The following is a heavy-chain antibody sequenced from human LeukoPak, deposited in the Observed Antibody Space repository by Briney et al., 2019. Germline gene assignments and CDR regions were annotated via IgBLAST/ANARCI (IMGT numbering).Heavy chain of an antibody. CDR2: INPNSGGT. CDR3: ARETQEGFLAHDAFDI. Sequence: ASVKVSCKASGYTFTGYYMHWVRQAPGQGLEWMGWINPNSGGTNYAQKFQGRVTMTRDTSISTAYMELSRLRSDDTAVYYCARETQEGFLAHDAFDIWGQGTMVTVSS. D-gene: IGHD3-3*01. CDR1: GYTFTGYY. V-gene: IGHV1-2*02. J-gene: IGHJ3*02.